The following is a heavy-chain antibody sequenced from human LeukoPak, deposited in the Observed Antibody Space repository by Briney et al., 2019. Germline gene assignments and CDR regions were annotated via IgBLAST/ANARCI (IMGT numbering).Heavy chain of an antibody. V-gene: IGHV3-13*01. Sequence: GGSLRLSCAASGFTFSSYDMHWVRQATGKGLVWVSAIGTAGDTYYPGSVKGRFTISRENAKNSLYLQMNSLRAEDTAVYYCARDYYDGSAYYSYYEYWGQGTLVTVSS. CDR1: GFTFSSYD. J-gene: IGHJ4*02. CDR3: ARDYYDGSAYYSYYEY. D-gene: IGHD3-22*01. CDR2: IGTAGDT.